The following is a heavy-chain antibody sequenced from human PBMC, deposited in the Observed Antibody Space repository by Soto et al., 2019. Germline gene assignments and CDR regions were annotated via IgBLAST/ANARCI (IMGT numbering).Heavy chain of an antibody. D-gene: IGHD3-22*01. V-gene: IGHV4-59*08. J-gene: IGHJ4*02. CDR3: ERHDAETYYYDSSGYYYPSSVDY. CDR2: IYYSGST. CDR1: GGCISSYY. Sequence: SETLSLTCTVSGGCISSYYWSWIRQPPGKGLEWIGYIYYSGSTNYNPSLKSRVTISVDTSKNQFSLKLSSVTAADTAVYYCERHDAETYYYDSSGYYYPSSVDYWGQGTLVTVSS.